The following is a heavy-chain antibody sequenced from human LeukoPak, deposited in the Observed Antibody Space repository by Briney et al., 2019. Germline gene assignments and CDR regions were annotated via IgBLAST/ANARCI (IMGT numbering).Heavy chain of an antibody. V-gene: IGHV3-74*01. J-gene: IGHJ4*02. CDR2: INTDGSST. CDR1: GFTFSSYW. D-gene: IGHD6-13*01. Sequence: PGGSLRLSCAASGFTFSSYWMHWVRQAPGKGLVWVSHINTDGSSTTYGDSAKGRFTVSRDNAKNTLFLQMSSLRVEDTAVYYCARGTAATAGIDYWGQGTLVTVSS. CDR3: ARGTAATAGIDY.